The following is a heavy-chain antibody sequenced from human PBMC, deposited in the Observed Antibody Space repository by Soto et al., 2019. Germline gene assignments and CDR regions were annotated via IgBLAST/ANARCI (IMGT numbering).Heavy chain of an antibody. CDR2: IIADNGNT. D-gene: IGHD1-26*01. CDR3: ARGSGSFFPYFNY. J-gene: IGHJ4*02. CDR1: GYTFTSYA. V-gene: IGHV1-3*05. Sequence: QVHLVQSGAEEKKPGASVKVSCKASGYTFTSYAIHWVRQVPGQRLEWMGWIIADNGNTKYSQKFQGRVTITRDVSANTASLELISLRSEDTAVYYCARGSGSFFPYFNYWSQGTLVTVSS.